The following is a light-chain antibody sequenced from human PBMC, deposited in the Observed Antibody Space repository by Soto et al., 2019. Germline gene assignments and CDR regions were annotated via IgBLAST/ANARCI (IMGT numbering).Light chain of an antibody. Sequence: DIQMTQSPSSLSASVGDRVTITCQASQNINNYLNWYQQKPGRAPKLLIYDASNLEAGVPSRFRGSGSGTDFTFTISRLQPEDIATYYCQQYGSSLFTFGPGTKVDFK. J-gene: IGKJ3*01. V-gene: IGKV1-33*01. CDR3: QQYGSSLFT. CDR2: DAS. CDR1: QNINNY.